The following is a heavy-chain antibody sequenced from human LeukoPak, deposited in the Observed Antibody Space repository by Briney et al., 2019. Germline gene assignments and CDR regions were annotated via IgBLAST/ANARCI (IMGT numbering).Heavy chain of an antibody. D-gene: IGHD5-24*01. CDR1: GNYW. CDR3: ARVGDGYNSGSFDY. J-gene: IGHJ4*02. V-gene: IGHV3-33*08. Sequence: SGGSLRLSCAASGNYWMHWVRQAPGKGLEWVAVIWYDGSNKYYADSVKGRFTISRDNSKNTLYLQMNSLRAEDTAVYYCARVGDGYNSGSFDYWGQGTLVTVSS. CDR2: IWYDGSNK.